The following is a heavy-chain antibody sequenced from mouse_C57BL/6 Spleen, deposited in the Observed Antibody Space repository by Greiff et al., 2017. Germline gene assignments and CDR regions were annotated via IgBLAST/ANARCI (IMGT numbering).Heavy chain of an antibody. CDR1: GYTFTDYY. D-gene: IGHD1-1*01. CDR2: INPNNGGT. CDR3: ARDTVVAIDY. J-gene: IGHJ2*01. V-gene: IGHV1-26*01. Sequence: VQLQQSGPELVKPGASVKISCKASGYTFTDYYMNWVKQSHGKSLEWIGDINPNNGGTSYNQKFKGKATLTVDKSSSTAYMELRSLTSEDSAVYYCARDTVVAIDYWGQGTTLTVSS.